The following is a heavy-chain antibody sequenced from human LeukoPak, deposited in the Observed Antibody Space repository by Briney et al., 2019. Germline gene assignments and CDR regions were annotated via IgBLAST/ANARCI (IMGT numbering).Heavy chain of an antibody. CDR3: ARDSPDRIGPFDY. CDR2: INPSGGSP. V-gene: IGHV1-46*01. J-gene: IGHJ4*02. CDR1: GYTFSSYY. D-gene: IGHD2-15*01. Sequence: ASVKVSCKASGYTFSSYYMHWVRQAPRQGLEWMGIINPSGGSPNYAQKFRGRVTMTRDTSTSTVHMELGSLRSEDTAVYYCARDSPDRIGPFDYWGQGALVTVSS.